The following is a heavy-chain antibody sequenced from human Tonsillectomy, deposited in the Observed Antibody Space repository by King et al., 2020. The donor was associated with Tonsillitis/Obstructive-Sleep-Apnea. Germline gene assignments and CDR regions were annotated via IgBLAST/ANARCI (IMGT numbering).Heavy chain of an antibody. J-gene: IGHJ4*02. V-gene: IGHV3-30*18. CDR1: GFTFSSYD. D-gene: IGHD2-2*01. CDR3: AKDSALVPAAKMEDY. CDR2: ISYDGSNK. Sequence: VQLVESGGGVVQPGRSLRLSCAASGFTFSSYDMHWVRQAPGKGLEWVAFISYDGSNKYYADSVKGRFTISRDNSKNTLYLQLNSLRAEDTAVYYCAKDSALVPAAKMEDYWGQGTLVTVPS.